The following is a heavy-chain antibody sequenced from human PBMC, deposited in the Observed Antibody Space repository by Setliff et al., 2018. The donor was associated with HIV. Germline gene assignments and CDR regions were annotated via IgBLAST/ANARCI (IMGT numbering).Heavy chain of an antibody. CDR2: IYTSGRT. CDR3: ARGRRYGGNSGGSYFDY. Sequence: PSETLSLTCTVAGGSISNSYWSWLRQPPGKGLGWIGYIYTSGRTNYNPSLKSRVTISQDRSKNQFSLSLSSVTATDTAVSYCARGRRYGGNSGGSYFDYWGNGILVTVSS. V-gene: IGHV4-4*09. J-gene: IGHJ5*01. CDR1: GGSISNSY. D-gene: IGHD2-21*02.